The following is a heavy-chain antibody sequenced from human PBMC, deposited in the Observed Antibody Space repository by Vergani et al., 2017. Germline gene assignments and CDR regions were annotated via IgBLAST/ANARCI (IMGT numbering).Heavy chain of an antibody. CDR2: INHSGST. CDR1: GGSFSGYY. CDR3: ERTFTPYYYDSSGYQRHYYYGMDV. D-gene: IGHD3-22*01. J-gene: IGHJ6*02. Sequence: QVQLQQWGAGLLKPSETLSLTCAVYGGSFSGYYWSWIRQPPGKGLEWIGEINHSGSTNYNPSLKSRVTISVDTSKNQFSLKLSSVTASDTAVYYCERTFTPYYYDSSGYQRHYYYGMDVWGQGTTVTVSS. V-gene: IGHV4-34*01.